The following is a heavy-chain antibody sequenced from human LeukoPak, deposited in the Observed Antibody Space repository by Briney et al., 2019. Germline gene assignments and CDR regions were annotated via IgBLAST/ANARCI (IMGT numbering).Heavy chain of an antibody. J-gene: IGHJ4*02. D-gene: IGHD3-10*01. CDR3: ARDFLWFGELLIPFDY. Sequence: GGSLRLSCAASGFTFSSYSVNWVRQAPGKGLEWVSYISSSSSTIYYADSVKGRFTISRDNAKNSLYLQMNSLRAEDTAVYYCARDFLWFGELLIPFDYWGQGTLVTVSS. V-gene: IGHV3-48*01. CDR2: ISSSSSTI. CDR1: GFTFSSYS.